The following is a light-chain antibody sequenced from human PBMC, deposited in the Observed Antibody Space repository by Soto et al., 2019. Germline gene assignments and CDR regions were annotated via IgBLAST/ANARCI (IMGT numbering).Light chain of an antibody. J-gene: IGKJ4*01. CDR2: RAS. Sequence: EIVMTQSPATLSVSPGERATLSCRASQSISSSLAWYQQKPGQAPRLLIYRASTRATGIPGKFSGGGSGTEFTLTISSLQSENFAVYYCQQYDNWPLTFGGGTKVEIK. CDR3: QQYDNWPLT. CDR1: QSISSS. V-gene: IGKV3-15*01.